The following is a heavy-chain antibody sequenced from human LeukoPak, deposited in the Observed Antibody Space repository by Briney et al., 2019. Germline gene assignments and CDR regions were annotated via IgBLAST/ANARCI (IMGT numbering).Heavy chain of an antibody. CDR1: GFTFSSYW. Sequence: GGSLRLSCAASGFTFSSYWMSWVRQAPGKGLEWVASVKQDVGAKYYVDSVKGRFTISRDNAKNSLYLQMNSLRVEDTAVYYCARVMGGYSSGWYYLDYWGQGTLVTVSS. D-gene: IGHD6-19*01. CDR2: VKQDVGAK. CDR3: ARVMGGYSSGWYYLDY. J-gene: IGHJ4*02. V-gene: IGHV3-7*01.